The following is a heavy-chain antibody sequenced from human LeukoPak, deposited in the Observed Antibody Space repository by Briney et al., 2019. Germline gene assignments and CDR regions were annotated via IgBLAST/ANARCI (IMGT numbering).Heavy chain of an antibody. J-gene: IGHJ4*02. Sequence: GGSLRLSCAASGFTFSSYAMSWVRQAPGKGLEWVSGISGSGGSTFYADSVKGRFTISRDSSKDTLYLQMNSLRVEDTAVYHCAKGRAQVGGGGYNFDYWGQGTLVTVSS. CDR3: AKGRAQVGGGGYNFDY. CDR1: GFTFSSYA. D-gene: IGHD5-24*01. V-gene: IGHV3-23*01. CDR2: ISGSGGST.